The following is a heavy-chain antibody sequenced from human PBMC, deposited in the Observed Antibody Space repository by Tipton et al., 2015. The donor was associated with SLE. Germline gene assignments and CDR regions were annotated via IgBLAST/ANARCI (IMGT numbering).Heavy chain of an antibody. D-gene: IGHD5-12*01. CDR3: AKDLNRVATSPFDY. CDR1: GFTFANYA. CDR2: ISGSGDRT. V-gene: IGHV3-23*01. Sequence: SLRLSCAASGFTFANYAMSWVRQAPGKGLEWVSAISGSGDRTYYADSVKGHFTISRDNSKNTLYLQMNSLRVEDTAVYYCAKDLNRVATSPFDYWGPGTLVTVS. J-gene: IGHJ4*02.